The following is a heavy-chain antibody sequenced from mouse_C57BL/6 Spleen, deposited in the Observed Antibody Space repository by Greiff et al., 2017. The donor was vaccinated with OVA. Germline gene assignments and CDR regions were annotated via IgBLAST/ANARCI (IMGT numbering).Heavy chain of an antibody. CDR3: ASYYDYTWFAY. V-gene: IGHV1-22*01. Sequence: EVKLMESGPELVKPGASVKMSCKASGYTFTDYNMHWVKQSHGKSLEWIGYINPNNGGTSYNQKFKGKATLTVNKSSSTAYMELRSLTSEDSAVYYCASYYDYTWFAYWGQGTLVTVSA. D-gene: IGHD2-4*01. CDR2: INPNNGGT. CDR1: GYTFTDYN. J-gene: IGHJ3*01.